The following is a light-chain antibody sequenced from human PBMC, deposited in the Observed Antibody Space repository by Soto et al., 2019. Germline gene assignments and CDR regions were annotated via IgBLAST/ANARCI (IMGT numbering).Light chain of an antibody. CDR3: QQRINWIT. CDR2: DAS. Sequence: EIVLTQSPAPQSLSPGERATLSCRASRSVSSYLAWYQQKPGQAPRLLIYDASNRATGIPARFSGSGSGTDFTLTISSLEPEDFVVYYCQQRINWITFGQGTRLEIK. V-gene: IGKV3-11*01. J-gene: IGKJ5*01. CDR1: RSVSSY.